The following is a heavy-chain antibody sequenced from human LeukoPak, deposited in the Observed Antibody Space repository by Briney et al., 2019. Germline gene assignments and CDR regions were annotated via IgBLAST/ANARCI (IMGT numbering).Heavy chain of an antibody. CDR1: GFPFSSYA. V-gene: IGHV3-74*01. CDR2: VHGDGYSI. D-gene: IGHD1-26*01. J-gene: IGHJ4*02. CDR3: ATAQVGAPTDF. Sequence: GGSLRLSCTASGFPFSSYAIYWVRQAPGKGLVWVARVHGDGYSISYADSVRGRFTISRDNAKDTRYLHMNSLRPEDTAVYYCATAQVGAPTDFWGQGTRVTVSS.